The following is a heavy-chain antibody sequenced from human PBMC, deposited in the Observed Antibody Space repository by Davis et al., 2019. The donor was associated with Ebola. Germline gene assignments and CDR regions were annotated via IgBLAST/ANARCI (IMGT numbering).Heavy chain of an antibody. Sequence: MPSQTLSLTCTVSAGSISSGGYYWSWTRQLPGKGLEWIGYIYYSGITYSNPSLGSRVTISIDTSKNPFSLNLSSVTAADTAVYYCARLRTEMASFYFEYWGQGTLVTVSS. V-gene: IGHV4-31*03. D-gene: IGHD5-24*01. CDR2: IYYSGIT. CDR3: ARLRTEMASFYFEY. CDR1: AGSISSGGYY. J-gene: IGHJ4*02.